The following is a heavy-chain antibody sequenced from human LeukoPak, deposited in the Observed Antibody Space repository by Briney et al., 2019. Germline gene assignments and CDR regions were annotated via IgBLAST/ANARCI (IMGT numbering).Heavy chain of an antibody. V-gene: IGHV1-24*01. CDR2: SDPEDGER. CDR3: VTGFTTMAVDYFDY. D-gene: IGHD5-18*01. Sequence: ASVKVSCKVSGKTLSDLSIHWLRQPPGKGLEWLGGSDPEDGERVYAQMFQGRVTMTEDTSIDTAYMELSSLRSEDTAVYYCVTGFTTMAVDYFDYWGQGTLVTVSP. J-gene: IGHJ4*02. CDR1: GKTLSDLS.